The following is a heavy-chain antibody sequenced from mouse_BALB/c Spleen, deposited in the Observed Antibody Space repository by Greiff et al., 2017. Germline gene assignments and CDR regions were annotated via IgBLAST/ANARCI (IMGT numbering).Heavy chain of an antibody. J-gene: IGHJ3*01. V-gene: IGHV1-80*01. Sequence: VQRVESGAELVRPGSSVKISCKASGYAFSSYWMNWVKQRPGQGLEWIGQIYPGDGDTNYNGKFKGKATLTADKSSSTAYMQLSSLTSEDSAVYFCARWDYDYAWFAYWGQGTLVTVSA. D-gene: IGHD2-4*01. CDR2: IYPGDGDT. CDR1: GYAFSSYW. CDR3: ARWDYDYAWFAY.